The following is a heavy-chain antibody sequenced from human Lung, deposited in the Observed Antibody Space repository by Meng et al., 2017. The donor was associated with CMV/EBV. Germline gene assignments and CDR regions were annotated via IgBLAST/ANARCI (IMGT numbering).Heavy chain of an antibody. CDR3: LRRSGGSV. V-gene: IGHV4-4*02. CDR2: IPHRGSS. D-gene: IGHD3-10*01. CDR1: GDSITNHNW. Sequence: VRLRGSGPALGKPAGTLSPTCAVTGDSITNHNWWAWVRQPPGKGLEWIGEIPHRGSSAYNPSLKSRVSMSIDKSKNQFSLKLTSVTAADTAVYHCLRRSGGSVWGQGTLVTASS. J-gene: IGHJ1*01.